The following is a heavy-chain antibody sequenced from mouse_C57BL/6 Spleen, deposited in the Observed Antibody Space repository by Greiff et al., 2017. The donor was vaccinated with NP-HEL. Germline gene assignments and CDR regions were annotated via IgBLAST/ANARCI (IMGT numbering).Heavy chain of an antibody. CDR2: ISSGGSYT. J-gene: IGHJ1*03. Sequence: EVQVVESGGDLVKPGGSLKLSCAASGFTFSSYGMSWVRQTPDKRLEWVATISSGGSYTYYPDSVKGRFTISRDNAKNTLYLQMSSLKSEDTAMYYCARGSYQYFDVWGTGTTVTVSS. D-gene: IGHD1-1*01. CDR1: GFTFSSYG. CDR3: ARGSYQYFDV. V-gene: IGHV5-6*01.